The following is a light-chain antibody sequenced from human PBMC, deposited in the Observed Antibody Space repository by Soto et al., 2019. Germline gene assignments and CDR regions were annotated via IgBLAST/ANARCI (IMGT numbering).Light chain of an antibody. J-gene: IGKJ4*01. CDR2: GAS. V-gene: IGKV3-20*01. CDR3: QQYGSSALT. CDR1: QSVSSIY. Sequence: EIVLTQSPVTLSLSPGERATLSCRASQSVSSIYLAWYQQKPGQAPRLLIYGASSRPTGIPDRFSGSGSGTDFTLTISRLEPEDFAVYYCQQYGSSALTLGGGTKVDIK.